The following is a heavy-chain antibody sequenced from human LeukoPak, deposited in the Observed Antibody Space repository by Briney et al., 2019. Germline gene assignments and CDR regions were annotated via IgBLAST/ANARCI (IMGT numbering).Heavy chain of an antibody. CDR1: GGSISSYY. CDR2: IYYSGST. CDR3: ARGDFDYYGSGSPKALGY. V-gene: IGHV4-59*01. Sequence: SEALSLTCTVSGGSISSYYWSWIRQPPGKGLEWIGYIYYSGSTNYNPSLKSRVTISVDTSKNQFSLKLSSVTAADTAVYYCARGDFDYYGSGSPKALGYWGQGTLVTVSS. J-gene: IGHJ4*02. D-gene: IGHD3-10*01.